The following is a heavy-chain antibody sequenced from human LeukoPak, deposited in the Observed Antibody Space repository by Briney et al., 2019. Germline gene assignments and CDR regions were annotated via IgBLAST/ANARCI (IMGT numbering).Heavy chain of an antibody. D-gene: IGHD3-10*01. CDR1: GFTFSSYA. J-gene: IGHJ4*02. CDR2: ISGSGGTT. V-gene: IGHV3-23*01. Sequence: GGSLRLSCAAPGFTFSSYAMNWVRQAPGKGLEWVSGISGSGGTTYYADSVKGRFTISRDNSKNTLYLQMNSLRVEDTTVYYCAKQVLSASGSSDYWGQGTLVTVSS. CDR3: AKQVLSASGSSDY.